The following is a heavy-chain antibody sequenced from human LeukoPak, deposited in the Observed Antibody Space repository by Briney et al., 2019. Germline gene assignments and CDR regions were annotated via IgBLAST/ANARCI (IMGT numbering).Heavy chain of an antibody. CDR1: GFTFSSYA. J-gene: IGHJ4*02. CDR3: AKNPKETSGYYSYFDY. V-gene: IGHV3-23*01. CDR2: ISGSCGST. D-gene: IGHD3-22*01. Sequence: GGSLRLSCAASGFTFSSYAMSWVRQAPGKGLEWVSAISGSCGSTYYADSVKGRFTISRDNSKNTLYLQMNSLRAEDTAVYYCAKNPKETSGYYSYFDYWGQGTLVTVSS.